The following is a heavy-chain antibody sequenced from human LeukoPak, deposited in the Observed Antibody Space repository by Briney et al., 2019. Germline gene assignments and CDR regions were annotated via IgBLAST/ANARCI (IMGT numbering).Heavy chain of an antibody. Sequence: GGSLRLSCAASRFTFGSYWMTWFRQAPGKGLEWVANIKQDGSEKYYVDSVKGRFTISRDNAKNSLYLQMNSLRAEDTAIYYCARLLRYFDYWGQGTLVTVSS. CDR3: ARLLRYFDY. V-gene: IGHV3-7*01. CDR2: IKQDGSEK. J-gene: IGHJ4*02. D-gene: IGHD3-9*01. CDR1: RFTFGSYW.